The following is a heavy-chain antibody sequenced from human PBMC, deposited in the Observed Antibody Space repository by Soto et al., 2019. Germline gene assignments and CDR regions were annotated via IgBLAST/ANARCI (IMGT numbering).Heavy chain of an antibody. J-gene: IGHJ4*02. Sequence: SETLSLTCAVSGGSLSSSSWWSWVRQPPGKTLEWLGEIFYSGSTKYNPSLNSRVTISADQSKNDFSLRLSSVTAADTAVYYCVHHGGVPYYHDFWREGMLVTVSS. CDR2: IFYSGST. CDR1: GGSLSSSSW. CDR3: VHHGGVPYYHDF. V-gene: IGHV4-4*02. D-gene: IGHD2-8*01.